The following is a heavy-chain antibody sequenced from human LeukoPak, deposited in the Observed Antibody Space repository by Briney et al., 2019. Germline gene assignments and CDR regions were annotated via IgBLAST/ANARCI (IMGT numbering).Heavy chain of an antibody. CDR1: GFTFSSYA. D-gene: IGHD2-2*01. CDR3: AKRYCSSSSCSLFDY. CDR2: ISGSGGTT. V-gene: IGHV3-23*01. J-gene: IGHJ4*02. Sequence: GGSLRLSCAASGFTFSSYAMSWVRQAPGKGLEWVSLISGSGGTTYYADSVKGRFTISRDNSKNTLYLQMSSLRAEDTAVYYCAKRYCSSSSCSLFDYWGQGTLVTVSS.